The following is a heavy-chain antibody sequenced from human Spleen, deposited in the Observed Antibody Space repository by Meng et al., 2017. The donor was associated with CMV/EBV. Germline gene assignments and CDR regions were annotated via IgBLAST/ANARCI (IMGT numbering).Heavy chain of an antibody. J-gene: IGHJ4*02. CDR1: AYGFTSYW. Sequence: AKVKKPGRCLTLPCKGSAYGFTSYWIGWVRQMPGKGLEWMGIIYPGDSDTRYSPSFQGQVTISADKSISTAYLQWSSLKASDTAMYYCARLDWVRGVIDYWGQGTLVTVSS. CDR3: ARLDWVRGVIDY. V-gene: IGHV5-51*01. D-gene: IGHD3-10*01. CDR2: IYPGDSDT.